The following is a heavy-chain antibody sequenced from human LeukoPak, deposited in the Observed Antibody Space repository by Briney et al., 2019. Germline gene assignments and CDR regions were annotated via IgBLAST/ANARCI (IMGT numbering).Heavy chain of an antibody. V-gene: IGHV4-34*01. CDR1: GGSFSGYY. CDR2: INHSGST. J-gene: IGHJ4*02. D-gene: IGHD1-26*01. CDR3: ARDSSGGSRDY. Sequence: SETLSLTCAVYGGSFSGYYWSWIRQPPGKGLEWIGEINHSGSTNYNPSLKSRVTISVDTSKNQFSMKLSSVTAEDTAVYYCARDSSGGSRDYWGQGTLVTVSS.